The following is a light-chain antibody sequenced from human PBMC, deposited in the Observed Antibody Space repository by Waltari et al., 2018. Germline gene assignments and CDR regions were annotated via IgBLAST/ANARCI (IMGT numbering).Light chain of an antibody. J-gene: IGKJ2*01. CDR2: AAS. CDR1: QGINPY. CDR3: QQYYNYPYT. Sequence: AIRMTQSPSSFSASTGDRVTMTCRASQGINPYVAWYQQKPGKAPNLLIYAASTLQSGVPSRFSGSGSGTDFTLTISCLQSEDFATYYCQQYYNYPYTFGQGTKVEIK. V-gene: IGKV1-8*01.